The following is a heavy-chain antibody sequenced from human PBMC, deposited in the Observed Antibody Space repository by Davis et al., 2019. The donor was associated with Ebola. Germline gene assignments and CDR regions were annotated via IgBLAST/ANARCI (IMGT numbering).Heavy chain of an antibody. CDR2: ISGSGGST. CDR1: AFTFSSYA. Sequence: GGSLRPSCPPSAFTFSSYAMSWVRQAPGKGLEWVSGISGSGGSTYYADSVKGRFTISRDNSKNSLHLQMNSLRVEDTAMYYCVSLLHWGQGARVTVSS. V-gene: IGHV3-23*01. J-gene: IGHJ4*02. CDR3: VSLLH.